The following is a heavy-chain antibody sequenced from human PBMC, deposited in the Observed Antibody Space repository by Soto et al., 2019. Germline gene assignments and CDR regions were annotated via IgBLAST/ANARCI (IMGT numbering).Heavy chain of an antibody. J-gene: IGHJ4*02. CDR3: APSFRYFDN. CDR1: GSISTTTP. CDR2: ISGRGTNT. V-gene: IGHV3-23*01. Sequence: PGGSLRLSCAASGSISTTTPLSWVRQAPGKGLEWVSTISGRGTNTYYADSVKGRFIISRDNLKNTVNLQMNGLGVEDTAIYYCAPSFRYFDNWGQGTRVTVSS.